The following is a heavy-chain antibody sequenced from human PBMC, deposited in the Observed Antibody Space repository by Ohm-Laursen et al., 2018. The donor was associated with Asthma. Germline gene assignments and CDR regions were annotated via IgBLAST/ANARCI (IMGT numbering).Heavy chain of an antibody. CDR2: IIPIFGIA. J-gene: IGHJ6*02. CDR1: GGTFSSYA. D-gene: IGHD2-15*01. CDR3: ARGTRYCSGGSCYYYYYGMDV. Sequence: SVKVSCKASGGTFSSYAVSWVRQAPGQGLEWMGGIIPIFGIANYTQKFQGRVTITADESTSTAYMELSSLKSEDTAVYYCARGTRYCSGGSCYYYYYGMDVWGRGTTVTVSS. V-gene: IGHV1-69*13.